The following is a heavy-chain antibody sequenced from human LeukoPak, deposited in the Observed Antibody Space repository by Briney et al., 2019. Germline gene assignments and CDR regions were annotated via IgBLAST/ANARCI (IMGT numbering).Heavy chain of an antibody. D-gene: IGHD4-23*01. CDR2: INHSGST. Sequence: SETLSLTCAVYGGAFCGYYWSWIRQPPGKGVEWIGEINHSGSTNYNPSLKSRVTISVDTSKNQFSLKLSSVTAADTAVYYCARGRGGNSLGAFDIWGQGTMVTVSS. V-gene: IGHV4-34*01. CDR1: GGAFCGYY. J-gene: IGHJ3*02. CDR3: ARGRGGNSLGAFDI.